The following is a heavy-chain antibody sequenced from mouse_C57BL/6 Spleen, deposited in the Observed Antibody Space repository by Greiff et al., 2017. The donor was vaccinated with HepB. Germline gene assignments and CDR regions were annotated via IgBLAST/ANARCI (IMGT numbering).Heavy chain of an antibody. D-gene: IGHD1-1*01. V-gene: IGHV1-52*01. CDR1: GYTFTSYW. CDR2: IDPSDSET. Sequence: QVQLQQPGAELVRPGSSVKLSCKASGYTFTSYWMHWVKQRPIQGLEWIGNIDPSDSETHYNQKFKDKATLTVDKSSSTAYMQLSSLTSEDSAVYYCARGYYYGSSPRWYFDVWGTGTTVTVSS. J-gene: IGHJ1*03. CDR3: ARGYYYGSSPRWYFDV.